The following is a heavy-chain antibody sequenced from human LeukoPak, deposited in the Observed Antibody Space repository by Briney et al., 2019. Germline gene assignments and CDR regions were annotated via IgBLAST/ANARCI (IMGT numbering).Heavy chain of an antibody. CDR3: ARVSYDSSGYYYLEAAIDY. CDR2: IWYDGSNK. Sequence: GRSLRLSCAASGFTFSSYGMHWVRQAPGKGLEWVAVIWYDGSNKYYADSVKGRFTISRDNSKNTLYLQMNSLRAEDTAVEYCARVSYDSSGYYYLEAAIDYWGQGTLVTVSS. J-gene: IGHJ4*02. D-gene: IGHD3-22*01. V-gene: IGHV3-33*01. CDR1: GFTFSSYG.